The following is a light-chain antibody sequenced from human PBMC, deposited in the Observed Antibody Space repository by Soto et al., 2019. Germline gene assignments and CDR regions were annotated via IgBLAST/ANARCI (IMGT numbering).Light chain of an antibody. CDR1: NSDVGGYDY. CDR3: TSYTRTNTLI. J-gene: IGLJ2*01. V-gene: IGLV2-14*03. CDR2: EVN. Sequence: QSALTQPASVSGSAGQSITISCTGTNSDVGGYDYVSWYQLHPGKVPKLIISEVNNRPSGVSHRFSGAKSGNTASLTISRLQADDEADYYCTSYTRTNTLILGGGTQLTVL.